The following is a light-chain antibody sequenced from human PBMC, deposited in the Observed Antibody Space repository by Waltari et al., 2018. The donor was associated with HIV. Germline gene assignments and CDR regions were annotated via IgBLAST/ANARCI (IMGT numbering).Light chain of an antibody. CDR2: AAS. V-gene: IGKV1-16*01. CDR3: QQYHSYPIT. Sequence: DIQMTQSPSSLSASVGDRVTITCRASQGINNYLVWFQQKPGKAPKSLIYAASSLQSGVPSTFSASGSGTDFTLTISSPQPEDFAIYYCQQYHSYPITFGQGTRLEIK. CDR1: QGINNY. J-gene: IGKJ5*01.